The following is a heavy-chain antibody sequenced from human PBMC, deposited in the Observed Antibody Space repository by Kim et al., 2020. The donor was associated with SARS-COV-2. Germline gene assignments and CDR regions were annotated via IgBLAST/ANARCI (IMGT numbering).Heavy chain of an antibody. CDR3: ARDERMVRGVPYYYYGMDV. CDR1: GYTFTSYG. V-gene: IGHV1-18*01. D-gene: IGHD3-10*01. Sequence: ASVNVSCKASGYTFTSYGISWVRQAPGQGLEWMGWISAYNGNTNYAQKLQGRVTMTTDTSTSTAYMELRSLRSDDTAVYYCARDERMVRGVPYYYYGMDVWGQGTTVTVSS. J-gene: IGHJ6*02. CDR2: ISAYNGNT.